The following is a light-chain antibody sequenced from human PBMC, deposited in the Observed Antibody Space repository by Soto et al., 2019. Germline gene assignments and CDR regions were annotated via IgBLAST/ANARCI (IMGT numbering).Light chain of an antibody. CDR2: ANN. J-gene: IGLJ3*02. CDR3: QSYDSSLSGWV. Sequence: QSVLTQPPSASGTPGQRVTISCSGTDSNVGSNLVYWYQQLPGTAPKLLIYANNDRPSGVPDRFSGSKSGASASLAITGLQADDEADYYCQSYDSSLSGWVFGGGTKLTVL. V-gene: IGLV1-40*01. CDR1: DSNVGSNL.